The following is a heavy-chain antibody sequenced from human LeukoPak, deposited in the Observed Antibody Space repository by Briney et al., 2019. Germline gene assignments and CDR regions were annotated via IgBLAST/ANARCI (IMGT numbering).Heavy chain of an antibody. J-gene: IGHJ4*02. Sequence: GGSLRLSCAAPGFTFSSYSMNWVRQAPGKGLEWVSSISSSSSYIYYADSVKGRFTISRDNAKNSLYLQMNSLRAEDTAVYYCAASSSWFRFDYWGQGTLVTVSS. CDR1: GFTFSSYS. V-gene: IGHV3-21*01. CDR2: ISSSSSYI. CDR3: AASSSWFRFDY. D-gene: IGHD6-13*01.